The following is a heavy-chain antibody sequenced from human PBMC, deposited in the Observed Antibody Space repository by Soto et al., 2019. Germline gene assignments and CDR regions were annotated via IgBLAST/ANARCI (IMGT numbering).Heavy chain of an antibody. CDR3: AKDWPRPYYYMDV. V-gene: IGHV1-18*01. CDR2: ISAYSGST. Sequence: ASVKVSCKASGYTFTSYGISWVRQAPGQGLEWMGLISAYSGSTTYAQKLQGRVTMTRDTSTSTVYMELSSLRAEDTAVYYCAKDWPRPYYYMDVWGKGTTVTVSS. J-gene: IGHJ6*03. CDR1: GYTFTSYG.